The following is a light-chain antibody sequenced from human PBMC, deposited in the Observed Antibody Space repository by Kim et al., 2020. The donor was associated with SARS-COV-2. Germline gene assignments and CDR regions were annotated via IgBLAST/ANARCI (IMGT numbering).Light chain of an antibody. Sequence: SPRERATLSCRASQSVSNYLAWYQQKPGQAPRLLVYDASTSAAGIPARFSGNVSGTDFTLSISTLEPEDFAVYYCQQRANWPPLTFGGGTKVDIK. V-gene: IGKV3-11*01. CDR2: DAS. CDR1: QSVSNY. J-gene: IGKJ4*01. CDR3: QQRANWPPLT.